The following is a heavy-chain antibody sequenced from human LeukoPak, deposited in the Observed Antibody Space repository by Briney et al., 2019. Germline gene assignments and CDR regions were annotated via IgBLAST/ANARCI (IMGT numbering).Heavy chain of an antibody. CDR3: ARVDWNDVNNYYYYYMDV. Sequence: HTGGSLRLSCAASGFTFSSYAMSWVRQAPGKGLEWVSAISGSGGSTYYADSVKGRFTISRDNSKNTLYLQMNSLRAEDTAVYYCARVDWNDVNNYYYYYMDVWGKGTTVTISS. CDR1: GFTFSSYA. CDR2: ISGSGGST. V-gene: IGHV3-23*01. D-gene: IGHD1-1*01. J-gene: IGHJ6*03.